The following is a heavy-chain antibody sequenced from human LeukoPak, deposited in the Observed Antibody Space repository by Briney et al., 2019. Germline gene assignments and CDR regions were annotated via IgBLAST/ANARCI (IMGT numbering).Heavy chain of an antibody. D-gene: IGHD3-10*01. CDR3: ARDPYGSGYYYFDY. V-gene: IGHV3-11*04. Sequence: GESLRLSCAVSGLTFSDFYMSWIRQTPGEGLEWVSYISSTTSTIYYADSVRGRFTISRDNAKNSLYLQMNSLRDEDTAVYFCARDPYGSGYYYFDYWGQGTLVTVSS. J-gene: IGHJ4*02. CDR2: ISSTTSTI. CDR1: GLTFSDFY.